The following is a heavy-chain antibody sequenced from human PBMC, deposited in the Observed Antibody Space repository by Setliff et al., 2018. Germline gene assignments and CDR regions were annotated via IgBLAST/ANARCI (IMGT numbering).Heavy chain of an antibody. J-gene: IGHJ6*02. CDR2: VYYTGNT. CDR3: VRDRTAYSYGLDV. CDR1: GGSIRNYF. V-gene: IGHV4-59*13. Sequence: SETLSLTCSVSGGSIRNYFWSWIRQPPGKGLEWIGYVYYTGNTNYNSSLKTRVTMSVDPSKNQFALNLRSVTAADTAVYYCVRDRTAYSYGLDVWAQGTTVTVSS. D-gene: IGHD5-18*01.